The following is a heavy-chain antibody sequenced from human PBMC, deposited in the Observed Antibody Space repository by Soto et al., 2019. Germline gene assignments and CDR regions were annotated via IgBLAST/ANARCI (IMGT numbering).Heavy chain of an antibody. CDR1: GLTFSSYA. Sequence: GGSLRLSCAASGLTFSSYAMSWVRQAPGKGLEWVSAISGSGGSTYYADSVKGRFTISRDNSKNTLYLQMNSLRAEDTAVYYCAKDSSGYPGGYFDYWGQGTLVTSPQ. CDR2: ISGSGGST. D-gene: IGHD3-22*01. CDR3: AKDSSGYPGGYFDY. J-gene: IGHJ4*02. V-gene: IGHV3-23*01.